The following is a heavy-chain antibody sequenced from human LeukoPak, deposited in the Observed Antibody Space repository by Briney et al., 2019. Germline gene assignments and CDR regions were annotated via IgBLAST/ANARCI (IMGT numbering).Heavy chain of an antibody. J-gene: IGHJ4*02. V-gene: IGHV3-48*01. CDR2: ISSSSTI. CDR1: GFTFSSYS. Sequence: PGGSLRLSCAASGFTFSSYSMNWVRQAPGKGLEWVSYISSSSTIYYADSVKGRFTISRDNAKNSLYLQMNSLRAEDTAVYYCARDQGSGYQSRGFDYWGQGTLVTVSS. CDR3: ARDQGSGYQSRGFDY. D-gene: IGHD5-12*01.